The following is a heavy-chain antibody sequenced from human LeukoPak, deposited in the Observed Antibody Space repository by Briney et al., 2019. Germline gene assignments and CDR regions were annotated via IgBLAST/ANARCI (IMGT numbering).Heavy chain of an antibody. CDR2: ISASGHYI. D-gene: IGHD2-2*01. CDR3: ARDGSWGDYQFYFYMDV. CDR1: GFTFRSFG. Sequence: GGSLRLSCEASGFTFRSFGMSWVRQAPGKGLEWLSGISASGHYIYYADSVKGRFTISRDNSKNTLYIEINSLRAEDTAVYYCARDGSWGDYQFYFYMDVWGKGTTVTVSS. J-gene: IGHJ6*03. V-gene: IGHV3-23*01.